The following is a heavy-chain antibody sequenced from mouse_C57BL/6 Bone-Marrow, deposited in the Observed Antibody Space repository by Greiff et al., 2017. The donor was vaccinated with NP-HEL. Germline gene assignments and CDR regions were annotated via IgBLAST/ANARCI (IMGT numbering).Heavy chain of an antibody. CDR2: ISNGGGST. V-gene: IGHV5-12*01. Sequence: EVHLVESGGGLVQPGGSLKLSCAASGFTFSDYYMYWVRQTPEKRLEWVAYISNGGGSTYYPDTVKGRFTISRDNAKNTLYLQMSRLKSEDTAMCYCARSLITTVVACDYWGQGTTLTVSS. J-gene: IGHJ2*01. D-gene: IGHD1-1*01. CDR3: ARSLITTVVACDY. CDR1: GFTFSDYY.